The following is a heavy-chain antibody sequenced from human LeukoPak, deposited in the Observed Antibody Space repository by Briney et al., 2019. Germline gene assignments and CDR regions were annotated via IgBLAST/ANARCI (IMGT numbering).Heavy chain of an antibody. V-gene: IGHV1-8*01. CDR1: GYTFTSYD. CDR2: MNPNSGNT. CDR3: ARLPHNYYYYYYMDV. Sequence: ASVKVSCKASGYTFTSYDINWVRQATGQGLEWKGWMNPNSGNTGYAQKFQGRVTMTRNTSISTAYMELSSLRSEDTAVYYCARLPHNYYYYYYMDVWGKGTTVTISS. J-gene: IGHJ6*03.